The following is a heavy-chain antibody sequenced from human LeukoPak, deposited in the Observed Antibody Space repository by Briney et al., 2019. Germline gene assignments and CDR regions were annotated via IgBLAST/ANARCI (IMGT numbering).Heavy chain of an antibody. Sequence: PSGTLSLTCAVSGGSISSYYWSWIRQPPGKGLEWIGYIYYSGSTNYKPSLKSRVTISVDTSKNQFSLKLSSVTAADTAVYYCARERGSSWSDAFDIWGQGTMVTVSS. D-gene: IGHD6-13*01. CDR2: IYYSGST. J-gene: IGHJ3*02. V-gene: IGHV4-59*01. CDR1: GGSISSYY. CDR3: ARERGSSWSDAFDI.